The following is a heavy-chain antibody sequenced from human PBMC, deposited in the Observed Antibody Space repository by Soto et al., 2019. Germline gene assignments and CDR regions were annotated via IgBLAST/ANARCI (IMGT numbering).Heavy chain of an antibody. CDR3: ARDPRRAYDFWPSSY. J-gene: IGHJ4*02. CDR1: GFTFSDYY. V-gene: IGHV3-11*01. D-gene: IGHD3-3*01. CDR2: ISSSGSTI. Sequence: PGGSLRLSCTASGFTFSDYYMSWIRQAPGKGLEWVSYISSSGSTIYYADSVKGRFTISRDNAKNSLYLQMNSLRAEDTAVYYCARDPRRAYDFWPSSYWGQGTLVTVSS.